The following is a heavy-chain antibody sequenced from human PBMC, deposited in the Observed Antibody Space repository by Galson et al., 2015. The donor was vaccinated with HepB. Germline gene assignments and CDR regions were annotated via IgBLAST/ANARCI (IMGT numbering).Heavy chain of an antibody. J-gene: IGHJ4*02. Sequence: LRLSCDASGFAFRNLWMSCVRHSPGKGREWVGRIKSKTDGGTADYAAPVKGRFAISRDDSKSTLYLQMNSLKTEDTAVYYCSTALMWEQPGSFGYWGQGTLVTVSS. D-gene: IGHD1-26*01. CDR1: GFAFRNLW. V-gene: IGHV3-15*01. CDR2: IKSKTDGGTA. CDR3: STALMWEQPGSFGY.